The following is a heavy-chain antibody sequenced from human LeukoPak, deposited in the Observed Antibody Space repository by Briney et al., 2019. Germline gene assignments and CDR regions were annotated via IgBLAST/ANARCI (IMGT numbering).Heavy chain of an antibody. D-gene: IGHD1-7*01. CDR1: GFSFTTHA. CDR2: ISGSGGST. CDR3: AKDERNWNYNLASQTYD. Sequence: GGSLRLSCVASGFSFTTHAMGWVRQAPGKGLEWVSHISGSGGSTKYSGSVKGRFTISRDNSKNTLYLQMSSLRAEDTAVYYCAKDERNWNYNLASQTYDWGQGTLVTVSS. V-gene: IGHV3-23*01. J-gene: IGHJ4*02.